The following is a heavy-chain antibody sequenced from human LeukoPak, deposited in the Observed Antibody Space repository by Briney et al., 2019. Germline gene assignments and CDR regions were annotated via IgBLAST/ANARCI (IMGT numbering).Heavy chain of an antibody. CDR1: GFTFSSYA. Sequence: GGSLRLSCAASGFTFSSYAMSWVRQAPGKGLEWVSGISGSGGTTYYADSVKGRFTISRDNSKNTLYLQMNSLRAEDTAVYYCAKIPLVGATTSLDCWGQGTLVTVPS. J-gene: IGHJ4*02. CDR3: AKIPLVGATTSLDC. D-gene: IGHD1-26*01. CDR2: ISGSGGTT. V-gene: IGHV3-23*01.